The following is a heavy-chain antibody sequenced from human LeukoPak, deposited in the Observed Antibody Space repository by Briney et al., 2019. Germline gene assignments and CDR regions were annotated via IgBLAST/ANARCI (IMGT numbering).Heavy chain of an antibody. CDR2: ISGGRDIV. Sequence: PGGSLRLSCAASGFAFERHAMNWVRQAPGKGPEWISHISGGRDIVAYADSVKGRFTISRDNAEYSLYLQMNSLRVEDTAVYYCTRYGSGQNSRDPFDCWGQGTLVT. V-gene: IGHV3-48*01. CDR3: TRYGSGQNSRDPFDC. D-gene: IGHD3-10*01. CDR1: GFAFERHA. J-gene: IGHJ4*02.